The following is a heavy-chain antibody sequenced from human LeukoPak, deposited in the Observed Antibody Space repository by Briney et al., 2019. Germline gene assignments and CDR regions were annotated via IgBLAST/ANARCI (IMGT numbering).Heavy chain of an antibody. CDR3: ARLPVVRGVTRGDY. CDR2: IYYSGST. Sequence: SETLSLTCTVSGGSVSSGSYYWSWIRQPPGKGLEWIGYIYYSGSTNYNPSLKSRVTISVDTSKNQFSLKLSSVTAADTAVYYCARLPVVRGVTRGDYWGQGTLVTVSS. J-gene: IGHJ4*02. D-gene: IGHD3-10*01. V-gene: IGHV4-61*01. CDR1: GGSVSSGSYY.